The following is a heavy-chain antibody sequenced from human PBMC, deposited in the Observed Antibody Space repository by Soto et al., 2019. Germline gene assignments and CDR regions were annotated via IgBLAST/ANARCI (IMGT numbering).Heavy chain of an antibody. Sequence: GESLKISCKGSGYTFVNYWIAWVRQMPGQGLEWMGSIYPGDSDTRYSPSFRGQVSISADTSISTAYLQWTSLKASDTAMYYCARTSAAGKYYYGMDVWGQGTKVTVSS. V-gene: IGHV5-51*01. CDR1: GYTFVNYW. CDR3: ARTSAAGKYYYGMDV. D-gene: IGHD6-13*01. CDR2: IYPGDSDT. J-gene: IGHJ6*02.